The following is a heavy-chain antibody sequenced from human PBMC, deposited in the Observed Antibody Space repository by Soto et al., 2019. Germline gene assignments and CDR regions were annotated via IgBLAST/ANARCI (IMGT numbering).Heavy chain of an antibody. CDR3: ARASERYFDWPEDAKYNWFDP. CDR1: GGTFSSYA. Sequence: GASVKVSCKASGGTFSSYAISWVRQAPGQGLEWMGGIIPIFGTANYAQKFQGRVTITADESTSTAYMELSSLRSEDTAVYYCARASERYFDWPEDAKYNWFDPWGQGTLVTVSS. V-gene: IGHV1-69*13. CDR2: IIPIFGTA. D-gene: IGHD3-9*01. J-gene: IGHJ5*02.